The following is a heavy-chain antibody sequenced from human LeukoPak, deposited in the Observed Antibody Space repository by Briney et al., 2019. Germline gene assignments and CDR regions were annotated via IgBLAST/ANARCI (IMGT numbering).Heavy chain of an antibody. CDR3: AREGLLLERAFDI. CDR2: INPNSGGT. Sequence: ASVKVSCKASGYTFTGYYMHWVRQAPGQGLEWMGWINPNSGGTNYAQKFQGRVTMTRDTSISTAYMELSSLRSEDTAVYYCAREGLLLERAFDIWGQGTMATVSS. J-gene: IGHJ3*02. D-gene: IGHD1-26*01. V-gene: IGHV1-2*02. CDR1: GYTFTGYY.